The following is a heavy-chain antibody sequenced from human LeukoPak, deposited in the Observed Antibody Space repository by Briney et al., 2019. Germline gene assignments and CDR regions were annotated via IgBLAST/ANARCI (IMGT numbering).Heavy chain of an antibody. CDR2: ISYDGSNK. D-gene: IGHD3-10*01. J-gene: IGHJ4*02. V-gene: IGHV3-30-3*02. CDR1: AFTFSSYA. Sequence: PGGSLRLSCAASAFTFSSYAMHWVRQAPGKGLEWVAVISYDGSNKYYADSVKGRFTISRDNSKNTLYLQINSLRADDTAVYYCAKDQDPHSYGSGSYAPFDYWGQGTLVTVSS. CDR3: AKDQDPHSYGSGSYAPFDY.